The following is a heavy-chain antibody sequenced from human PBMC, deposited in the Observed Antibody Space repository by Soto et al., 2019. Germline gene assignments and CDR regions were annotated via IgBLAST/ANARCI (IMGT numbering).Heavy chain of an antibody. CDR2: ISSSSSTI. CDR1: GFTFSSYS. V-gene: IGHV3-48*01. Sequence: GGSLRLSCAASGFTFSSYSMNWVRQAPGKGLEWVSYISSSSSTIYYADSVKGRFTISRDNAKNSLYLQMNSLRAEDTAVYYCARDPENYDSSGYYPPPTPGRPLGYWGQGTLVTVSS. J-gene: IGHJ4*02. CDR3: ARDPENYDSSGYYPPPTPGRPLGY. D-gene: IGHD3-22*01.